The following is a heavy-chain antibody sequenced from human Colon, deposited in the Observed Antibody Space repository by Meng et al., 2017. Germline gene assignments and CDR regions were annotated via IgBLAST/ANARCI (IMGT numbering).Heavy chain of an antibody. Sequence: GGSLRLSCAASGFTFSTYDMNWVRQAPGKGREWVASISRNSGDIYYADSVKGRFTISRSNSKNSLYLEMISLRAEDTAVYYCARPDFYYNGMDVWGQGTTVTVSS. CDR2: ISRNSGDI. J-gene: IGHJ6*02. V-gene: IGHV3-21*01. CDR1: GFTFSTYD. CDR3: ARPDFYYNGMDV.